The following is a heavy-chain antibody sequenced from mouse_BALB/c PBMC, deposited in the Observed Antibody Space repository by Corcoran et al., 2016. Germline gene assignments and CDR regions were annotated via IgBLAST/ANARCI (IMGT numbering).Heavy chain of an antibody. V-gene: IGHV8-8*01. CDR2: ILCDDDK. D-gene: IGHD4-1*01. J-gene: IGHJ2*01. CDR3: ARRSQTGYYDDY. Sequence: QVTLKETGPGILKPSTTLSLTCSFSGFSPSTSGMGVGWIRQPSGNGLEWLAHILCDDDKYYNPSLKSQLTISKDTFRNQVFLKIPSVDTADTATYYGARRSQTGYYDDYCGQGTTLTVSS. CDR1: GFSPSTSGMG.